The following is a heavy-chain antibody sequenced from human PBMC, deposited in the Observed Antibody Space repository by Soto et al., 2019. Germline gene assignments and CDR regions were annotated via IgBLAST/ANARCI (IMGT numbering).Heavy chain of an antibody. CDR1: GYSFTIYW. D-gene: IGHD2-8*01. J-gene: IGHJ3*02. CDR2: IYPGDSDT. Sequence: GESLTISCKGSGYSFTIYWIGWVREMPGKGLEWMGIIYPGDSDTRYSPSFQGQVTISADKSISTAYLHWSSLKASDTAMYYCARHGRYSTNGVCPGDIWGQGTMVTVSS. CDR3: ARHGRYSTNGVCPGDI. V-gene: IGHV5-51*01.